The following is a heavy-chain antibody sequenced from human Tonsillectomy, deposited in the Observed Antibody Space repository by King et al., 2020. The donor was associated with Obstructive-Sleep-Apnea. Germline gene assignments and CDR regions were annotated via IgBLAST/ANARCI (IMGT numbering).Heavy chain of an antibody. CDR3: ARGYFLVRKTQLDY. CDR2: VRNKPNSYTT. J-gene: IGHJ4*02. V-gene: IGHV3-72*01. CDR1: GFSFSDYY. D-gene: IGHD2-21*01. Sequence: VQLVESGGGLVQPGGSLRLSCVASGFSFSDYYMDWVRQAPGKGLEWVGRVRNKPNSYTTEYAASVKGRFTISRDDSRNSVRLQMNSLTTEDTAVYFCARGYFLVRKTQLDYWGQGTLVTVSS.